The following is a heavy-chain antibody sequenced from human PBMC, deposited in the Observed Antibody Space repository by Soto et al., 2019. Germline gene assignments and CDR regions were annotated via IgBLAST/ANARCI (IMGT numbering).Heavy chain of an antibody. CDR2: IKQDGSEK. J-gene: IGHJ2*01. CDR3: ARVENDYGDFHWYFDL. V-gene: IGHV3-7*01. Sequence: GGSLRLSCAASGFTFSSYWMSWVRQAPGKGLEWVANIKQDGSEKYYVDSVKGRFTISRDNAKNSLYLQMNSLRAEDTAVYYCARVENDYGDFHWYFDLWGRGTLVTVSS. CDR1: GFTFSSYW. D-gene: IGHD4-17*01.